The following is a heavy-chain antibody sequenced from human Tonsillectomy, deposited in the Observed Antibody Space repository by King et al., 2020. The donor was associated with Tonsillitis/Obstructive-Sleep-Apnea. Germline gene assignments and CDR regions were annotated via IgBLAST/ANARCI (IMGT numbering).Heavy chain of an antibody. J-gene: IGHJ6*03. Sequence: VQLVESGGGLVKPGGSLRLSCAASGFTFSNAWMSCVRQAPGKGLEWLGRIKSKTNGGTTDYAAPVKGRFTISRDDSKNTLYLQMNSLKTEDTAVYYCTRDGGYCSSTSCYYYYMDVWGKGTTVTVSS. D-gene: IGHD2-2*01. CDR1: GFTFSNAW. V-gene: IGHV3-15*01. CDR2: IKSKTNGGTT. CDR3: TRDGGYCSSTSCYYYYMDV.